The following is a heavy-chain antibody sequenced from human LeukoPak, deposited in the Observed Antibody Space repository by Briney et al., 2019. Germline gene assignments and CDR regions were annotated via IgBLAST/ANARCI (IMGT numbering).Heavy chain of an antibody. V-gene: IGHV4-59*10. CDR1: GGSFSGYY. CDR3: ARGSSGWYSIDY. J-gene: IGHJ4*02. Sequence: SETLSLTCAVYGGSFSGYYWSWIRQPAGKGLEWIGRIYSSGNTNYNPSLKSRVTMSVDTSKNQFSLKLTSVTAADTAVYYCARGSSGWYSIDYWGQGTLVTVSS. D-gene: IGHD6-19*01. CDR2: IYSSGNT.